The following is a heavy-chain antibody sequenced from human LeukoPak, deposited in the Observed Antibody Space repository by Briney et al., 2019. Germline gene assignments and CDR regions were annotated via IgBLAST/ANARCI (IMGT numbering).Heavy chain of an antibody. V-gene: IGHV4-30-2*01. CDR3: ARRGRRDGYNFFI. Sequence: SETLSLTCAVSDGSISSGGYSWSWIRQPPGTGLEWIGYIYHSGSTYYNPSLKSRVTISVDRSKNQFSLKLSSVTAADTAVYYCARRGRRDGYNFFIWGQGTLVTVSS. D-gene: IGHD5-24*01. CDR2: IYHSGST. CDR1: DGSISSGGYS. J-gene: IGHJ4*02.